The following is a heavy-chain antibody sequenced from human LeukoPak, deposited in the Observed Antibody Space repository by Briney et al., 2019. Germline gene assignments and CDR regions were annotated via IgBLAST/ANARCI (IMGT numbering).Heavy chain of an antibody. CDR1: GYSISSGYY. CDR3: ARDKRYCSSTSCYTLDY. J-gene: IGHJ4*02. CDR2: LYHSGST. V-gene: IGHV4-38-2*02. D-gene: IGHD2-2*02. Sequence: SETLSLTCTVSGYSISSGYYWGWIRQPPGKGLEWIGSLYHSGSTYYNPSLKSRVTISVDTFKNQFSLKLSSVTAADTAVYYCARDKRYCSSTSCYTLDYWGQGTLVTVSS.